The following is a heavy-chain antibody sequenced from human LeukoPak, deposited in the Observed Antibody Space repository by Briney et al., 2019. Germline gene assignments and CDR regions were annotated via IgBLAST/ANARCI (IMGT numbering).Heavy chain of an antibody. J-gene: IGHJ4*02. CDR3: ARQSAYCSSTSCSRGPLDY. V-gene: IGHV5-51*01. CDR1: GYNFTNYW. Sequence: GESLKISCKGSGYNFTNYWIGWVRHMPGKGLEWMGIIYPGDSDTRYNPSFEGQVIISADKSMSNAYLQWSSLKASDTAMYYCARQSAYCSSTSCSRGPLDYWGQGTLVTVSS. D-gene: IGHD2-2*01. CDR2: IYPGDSDT.